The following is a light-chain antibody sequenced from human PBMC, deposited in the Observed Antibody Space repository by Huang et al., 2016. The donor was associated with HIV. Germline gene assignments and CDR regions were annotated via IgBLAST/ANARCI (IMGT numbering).Light chain of an antibody. CDR2: LGS. V-gene: IGKV2-28*01. CDR3: MQTLQTPLT. CDR1: QSLLQSNGYNY. J-gene: IGKJ4*01. Sequence: DIVMTQSPLSLPVTPGEPASISCRSSQSLLQSNGYNYLDWDLQKPGQSPQLLIYLGSNRASGVPDRFSGSGSGTAFTLKISRGEAEDVGVYYCMQTLQTPLTFGGGTKVEIK.